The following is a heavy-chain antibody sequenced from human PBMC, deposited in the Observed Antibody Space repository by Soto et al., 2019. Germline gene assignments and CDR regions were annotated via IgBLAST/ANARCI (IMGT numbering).Heavy chain of an antibody. D-gene: IGHD3-16*02. CDR1: GFTFSSYA. V-gene: IGHV3-23*01. CDR2: ISGSGGST. Sequence: EVQLLESGGGLVQPGGSPRLSCAASGFTFSSYAMSWVRQAPGKGLEWVSAISGSGGSTYYADSVKGRFTISRDNSKNTLYLQMNSLRAEDTAVYYCAKEGTYYDYVWGSYLTGYFDYWGQGTLVTVSS. J-gene: IGHJ4*02. CDR3: AKEGTYYDYVWGSYLTGYFDY.